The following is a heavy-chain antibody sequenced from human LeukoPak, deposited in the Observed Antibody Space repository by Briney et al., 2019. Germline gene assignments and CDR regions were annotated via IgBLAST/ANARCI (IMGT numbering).Heavy chain of an antibody. J-gene: IGHJ4*02. Sequence: SVKVSCKASGGTSSSYAISWVRQAPGQGLEWMGRIIPIFGTANYAQKFQGRVTITTDESTSTAYMELSSLRSEDTAVYYCVQWELAEERSPRDYWGQGTLVTVSS. CDR2: IIPIFGTA. V-gene: IGHV1-69*05. CDR3: VQWELAEERSPRDY. CDR1: GGTSSSYA. D-gene: IGHD1-26*01.